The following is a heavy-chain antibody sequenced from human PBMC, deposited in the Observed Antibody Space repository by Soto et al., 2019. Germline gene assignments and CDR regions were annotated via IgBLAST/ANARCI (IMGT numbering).Heavy chain of an antibody. CDR3: ARAVGYSFGLNWFGL. Sequence: GGSLRLACAASGFSFSGYWMYWVRQPPGKGLVWVSRINRDGSVTSHADSVKGRITISRDNTKNTLYLQMNSLRAEDTAVYYCARAVGYSFGLNWFGLWGQGTLVTVYS. D-gene: IGHD5-18*01. J-gene: IGHJ5*02. V-gene: IGHV3-74*01. CDR1: GFSFSGYW. CDR2: INRDGSVT.